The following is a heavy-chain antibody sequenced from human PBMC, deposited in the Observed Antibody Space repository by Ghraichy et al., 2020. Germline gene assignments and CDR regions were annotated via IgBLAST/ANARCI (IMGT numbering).Heavy chain of an antibody. CDR1: GFTFSSYS. CDR3: AREGILSQAGGIAARPNLGDDY. CDR2: ISSSSSYI. J-gene: IGHJ4*02. Sequence: GGSLRLSCAASGFTFSSYSMNWVRQAPGKGLEWVSSISSSSSYIYYADSVKGRFTISRDNAKNSLYLQMNSLRAEDTAVYYCAREGILSQAGGIAARPNLGDDYWGQGTLVTVSS. D-gene: IGHD6-6*01. V-gene: IGHV3-21*01.